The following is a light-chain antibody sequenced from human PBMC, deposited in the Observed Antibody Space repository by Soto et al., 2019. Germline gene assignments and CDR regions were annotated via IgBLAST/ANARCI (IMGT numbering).Light chain of an antibody. CDR1: QRVSNN. CDR3: QHYNKWPRT. CDR2: GAS. J-gene: IGKJ1*01. V-gene: IGKV3-15*01. Sequence: EIVMTQSPATLSLSPGERATLSCRASQRVSNNLAWYQQKPGQAPRLLIYGASTRATGFPDRFSGSGSGKAFTLTFSSLQTENFALYYCQHYNKWPRTFGHGTKVEIK.